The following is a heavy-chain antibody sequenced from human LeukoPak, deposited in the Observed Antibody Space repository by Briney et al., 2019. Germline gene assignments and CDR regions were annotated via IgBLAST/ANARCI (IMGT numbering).Heavy chain of an antibody. CDR2: ISAYNGNT. D-gene: IGHD1-26*01. Sequence: ASVKVSCKASGYTFTSYGISWVRQAPGQGLEWMGWISAYNGNTNYAQKLQGRVTMTTDTSTSTAYMELRSLRSDDTAVYYCARVIMGATSVNWFDPWGQGTLVTVSS. J-gene: IGHJ5*02. CDR1: GYTFTSYG. CDR3: ARVIMGATSVNWFDP. V-gene: IGHV1-18*01.